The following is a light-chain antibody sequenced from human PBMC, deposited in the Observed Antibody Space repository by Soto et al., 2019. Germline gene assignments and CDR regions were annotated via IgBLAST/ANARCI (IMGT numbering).Light chain of an antibody. V-gene: IGKV3-20*01. CDR1: QCVSRSS. CDR3: QQYGSSPGWT. Sequence: EIVLTQSPGTLPLSRGERAPLSCRASQCVSRSSLAWYQQKPGQAPRLLIYGASSRATGIPDRFSSSGSGPDFTLTTSSLEPEDFAGYYCQQYGSSPGWTFGQATKVEIK. J-gene: IGKJ1*01. CDR2: GAS.